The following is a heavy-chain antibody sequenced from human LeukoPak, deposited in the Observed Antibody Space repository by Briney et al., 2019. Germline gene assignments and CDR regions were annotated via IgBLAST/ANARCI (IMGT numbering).Heavy chain of an antibody. CDR2: ISYDGSNK. Sequence: PGRSLRLSCAASGFTFSSYAMHWVRQAPGKGLEWVAVISYDGSNKYYADSVKGRFTISRDNSKNTLYLQMNSLRAEDTAVYYRAKAVAGTFGYWGQGTLVTVSS. J-gene: IGHJ4*02. CDR3: AKAVAGTFGY. D-gene: IGHD6-19*01. V-gene: IGHV3-30*04. CDR1: GFTFSSYA.